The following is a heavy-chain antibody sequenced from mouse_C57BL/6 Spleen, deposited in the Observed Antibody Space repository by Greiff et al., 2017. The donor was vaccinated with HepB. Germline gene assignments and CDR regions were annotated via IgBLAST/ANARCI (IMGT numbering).Heavy chain of an antibody. CDR1: GNTFTDYY. J-gene: IGHJ2*01. CDR2: IYPGSGNT. CDR3: ARRDYGSSYFDY. V-gene: IGHV1-76*01. Sequence: VQLQQSGAELVRPGASVKLSCKASGNTFTDYYINWVKQRPGQGLEWIARIYPGSGNTYYNEKFKGKATLSAEKSSSTAYMQLSSLTSEDSSVYFCARRDYGSSYFDYWGQGTTLTVSS. D-gene: IGHD1-1*01.